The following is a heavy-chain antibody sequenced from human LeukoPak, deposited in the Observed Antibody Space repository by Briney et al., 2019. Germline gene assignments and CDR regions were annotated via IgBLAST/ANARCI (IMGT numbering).Heavy chain of an antibody. D-gene: IGHD3-10*01. CDR1: GYSFTSYW. CDR3: ARLALPGSYNHVDNWFDP. CDR2: TYPGDSDT. V-gene: IGHV5-51*01. J-gene: IGHJ5*02. Sequence: GESLKISCKGSGYSFTSYWIGWVRQMPGKVLEWMWITYPGDSDTRYSPSFQGHVTISADKSISTAYLQWSSLKASDTAMYYCARLALPGSYNHVDNWFDPWGQGTLVTVSS.